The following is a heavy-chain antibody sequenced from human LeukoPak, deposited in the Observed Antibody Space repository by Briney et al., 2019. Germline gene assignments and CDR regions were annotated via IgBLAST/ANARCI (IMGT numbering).Heavy chain of an antibody. CDR3: ARGMVRGVYYYYGMDV. V-gene: IGHV3-30*03. CDR1: GFTFSSYV. J-gene: IGHJ6*02. CDR2: ILYDGSNK. Sequence: PGRSLRLSCAASGFTFSSYVMHWVRQAPGKGLEWVAVILYDGSNKYYADSVKGRFTISRDNSKNMLYLQMNSLRAEDTAVYYCARGMVRGVYYYYGMDVWGQGTTVTVSS. D-gene: IGHD3-10*01.